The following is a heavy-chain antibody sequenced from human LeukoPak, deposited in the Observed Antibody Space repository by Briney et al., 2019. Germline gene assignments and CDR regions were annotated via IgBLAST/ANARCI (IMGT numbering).Heavy chain of an antibody. CDR2: INAGNGNT. CDR3: ARSPKGATPGWFDP. Sequence: ASVKVSCKASGYTFTSYAMHWVRQAPGQRLEWMGWINAGNGNTKYSQKFQGRVTITRDTSASTAYMELSSLRSEDTAVYYCARSPKGATPGWFDPWGKGTLVTVSS. J-gene: IGHJ5*02. D-gene: IGHD1-26*01. CDR1: GYTFTSYA. V-gene: IGHV1-3*01.